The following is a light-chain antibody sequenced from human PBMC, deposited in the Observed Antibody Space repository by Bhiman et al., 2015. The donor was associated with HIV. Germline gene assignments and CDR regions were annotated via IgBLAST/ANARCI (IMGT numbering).Light chain of an antibody. Sequence: QSALTQPASVSGSPGQSITISCTGTSSDIGNYNYVSWYQQQPGRAPKLMIFYVTKRPSGVSNRFSGSKSGNTASLTISGLQAEDEADYYCSSLTSSITYVFGTGTNVTVL. CDR2: YVT. CDR3: SSLTSSITYV. CDR1: SSDIGNYNY. V-gene: IGLV2-14*03. J-gene: IGLJ1*01.